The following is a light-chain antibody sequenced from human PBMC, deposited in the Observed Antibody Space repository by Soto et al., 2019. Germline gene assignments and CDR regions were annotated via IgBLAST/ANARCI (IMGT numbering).Light chain of an antibody. J-gene: IGLJ3*02. CDR1: SSDVGGYNY. CDR2: EVS. V-gene: IGLV2-14*01. Sequence: QSALTQPASVSGSRGQSITISCTGTSSDVGGYNYVSRYQQHPGKAPKRMIYEVSNRPSGVSNRFSGSKSGNTASLTISGLQAEDEADYYCSSYTSSSTRVFGGGTKVTVL. CDR3: SSYTSSSTRV.